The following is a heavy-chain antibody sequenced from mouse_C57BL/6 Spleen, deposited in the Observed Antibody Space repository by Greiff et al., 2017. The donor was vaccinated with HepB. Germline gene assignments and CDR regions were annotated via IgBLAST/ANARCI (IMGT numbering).Heavy chain of an antibody. CDR2: IHPNSGST. CDR1: GYTFTSYW. CDR3: ARPQTAQATRYYAMDY. J-gene: IGHJ4*01. Sequence: QVHVKQPGAELVKPGASVKLSCKASGYTFTSYWMHWVKQRPGQGLEWIGMIHPNSGSTNYNEKFKSKATLTVDKSSSTAYMQLSSLTSEDSAVYYCARPQTAQATRYYAMDYWGQGTSVTVSS. V-gene: IGHV1-64*01. D-gene: IGHD3-2*02.